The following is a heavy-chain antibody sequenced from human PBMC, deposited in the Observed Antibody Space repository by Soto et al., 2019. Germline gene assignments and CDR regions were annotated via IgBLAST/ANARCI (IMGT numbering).Heavy chain of an antibody. J-gene: IGHJ1*01. CDR1: GGSISSGGYS. D-gene: IGHD3-22*01. CDR2: IYHSGST. V-gene: IGHV4-30-2*01. CDR3: ASARQYYYDSSGYSAEYFQH. Sequence: SETLSLTCAVSGGSISSGGYSWSWIRQPPGKGLEWIGYIYHSGSTYYNPSLKSRVTISVDRSKNQFSLKLSSVTAADTAVYYCASARQYYYDSSGYSAEYFQHWGQGTLGTVSS.